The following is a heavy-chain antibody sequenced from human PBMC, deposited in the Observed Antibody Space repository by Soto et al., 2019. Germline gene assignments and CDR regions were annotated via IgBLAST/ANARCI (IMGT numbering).Heavy chain of an antibody. D-gene: IGHD3-16*01. Sequence: QVQLVQSGPELKKPGASVKVSCKSSGYSFSNYSFCWVRQAPGQGLEWLGWISGYNGNTKYAQKLQGRVTLTTDSFTSTAYMELRSLRSDDTAIYYCARDKVWGGFDIWGQGTMVTVSS. CDR2: ISGYNGNT. CDR1: GYSFSNYS. J-gene: IGHJ3*02. V-gene: IGHV1-18*01. CDR3: ARDKVWGGFDI.